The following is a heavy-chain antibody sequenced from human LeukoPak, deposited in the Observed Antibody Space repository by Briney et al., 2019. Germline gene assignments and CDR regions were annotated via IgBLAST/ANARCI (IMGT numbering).Heavy chain of an antibody. V-gene: IGHV3-15*01. J-gene: IGHJ4*02. CDR2: IKSKSDGGTI. CDR3: TTRRQDGW. CDR1: GFTFSDAW. D-gene: IGHD2-15*01. Sequence: GGSLRLSCVGSGFTFSDAWMSWVRQAPGKGLEWVGRIKSKSDGGTIDCAAPVKGRFTISRDDSRSTLYLQMNSLKTEDTAVYYCTTRRQDGWWGQGTLVTVS.